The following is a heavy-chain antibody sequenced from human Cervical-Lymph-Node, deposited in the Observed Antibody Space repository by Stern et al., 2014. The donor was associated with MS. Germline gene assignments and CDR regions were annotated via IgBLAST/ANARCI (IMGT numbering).Heavy chain of an antibody. J-gene: IGHJ4*02. CDR2: RTNVGSP. D-gene: IGHD1-1*01. CDR3: ARDTSSPERSDW. Sequence: EVQLVESGGGVIQPGGSLSLSCTASGFTVSRDYMTWVRQAPGTGLEWVFLRTNVGSPFYTDSVKGRFTISRDDSKNTVYLHMTSLRAEDTAMYYCARDTSSPERSDWWGQGTLVTVSS. CDR1: GFTVSRDY. V-gene: IGHV3-53*01.